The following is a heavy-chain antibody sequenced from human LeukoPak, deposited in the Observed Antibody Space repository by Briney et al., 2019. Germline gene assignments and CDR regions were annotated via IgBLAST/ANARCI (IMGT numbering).Heavy chain of an antibody. CDR2: ISYDGSDK. D-gene: IGHD3-16*01. V-gene: IGHV3-30*03. Sequence: GRSLRLSCAASGFTFSSYGMHWVRQAPGKGLEWVAVISYDGSDKYYADSVKGRFTISRDNSKNTLHLQMISLRAEDTAVYYCARDQGAWGYGYNLDYWGQGTLVTVSS. J-gene: IGHJ4*02. CDR3: ARDQGAWGYGYNLDY. CDR1: GFTFSSYG.